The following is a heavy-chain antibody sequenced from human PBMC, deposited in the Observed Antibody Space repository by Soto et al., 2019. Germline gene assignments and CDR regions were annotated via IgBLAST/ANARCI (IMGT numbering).Heavy chain of an antibody. CDR2: IIPILGIA. D-gene: IGHD3-10*01. CDR1: GGTFSSYT. V-gene: IGHV1-69*02. CDR3: ASRSGLSWSYPRPDYYYYGMDV. J-gene: IGHJ6*02. Sequence: QVQLVQSGAEVKKPGSSVKVSCKASGGTFSSYTISWVRQAPGQGLDWMGRIIPILGIANYAQKFQGRVTITADKSTSTAYMELSSLRSEDTAVYYCASRSGLSWSYPRPDYYYYGMDVWGQGTTVTVSS.